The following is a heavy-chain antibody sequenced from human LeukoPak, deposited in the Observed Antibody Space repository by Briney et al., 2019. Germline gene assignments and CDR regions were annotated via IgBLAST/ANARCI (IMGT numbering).Heavy chain of an antibody. CDR1: GSPIRDGYY. V-gene: IGHV4-38-2*02. Sequence: SETLSLTCDVSGSPIRDGYYWGWIRQPPGKGLEWIGAMYYTGNIFYNPSLESRVTISVDTSKNRFSLKLISVTAADTAAYYCARDMGLGRIGYNYGGSGYWSPGTLVTVSS. J-gene: IGHJ4*02. D-gene: IGHD5-24*01. CDR2: MYYTGNI. CDR3: ARDMGLGRIGYNYGGSGY.